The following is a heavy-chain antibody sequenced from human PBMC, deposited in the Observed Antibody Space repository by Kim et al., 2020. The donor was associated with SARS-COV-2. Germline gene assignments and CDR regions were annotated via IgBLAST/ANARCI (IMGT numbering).Heavy chain of an antibody. CDR2: LSSRSSFI. J-gene: IGHJ6*04. CDR3: AKLIDRSITSCASRGWGMDV. V-gene: IGHV3-21*01. Sequence: GGSLRLSCAASGFTFSDYAINWVRQAPGKGPEWVSSLSSRSSFIFYADSVKGRFTISRDNAKNSAFLQMNSLRAEDTAVYYCAKLIDRSITSCASRGWGMDVCGEGAAVTVSS. D-gene: IGHD2-2*01. CDR1: GFTFSDYA.